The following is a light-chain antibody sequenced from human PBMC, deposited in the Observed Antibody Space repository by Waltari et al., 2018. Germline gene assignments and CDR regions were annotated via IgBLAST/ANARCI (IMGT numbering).Light chain of an antibody. CDR2: NTN. CDR1: SGSVSTTYY. Sequence: QTVVTQEPSFSVSPGGTITLTCGFSSGSVSTTYYPSWYQQTPGQAPRTLLYNTNTRSSGVPARFSGSILGNKAALTITGAQADDECDYYCALYMGSGIWVFGGGTKLTVL. J-gene: IGLJ3*02. V-gene: IGLV8-61*01. CDR3: ALYMGSGIWV.